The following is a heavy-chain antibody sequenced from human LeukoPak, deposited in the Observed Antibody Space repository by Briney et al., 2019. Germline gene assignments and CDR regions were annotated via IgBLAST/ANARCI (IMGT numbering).Heavy chain of an antibody. CDR1: GYTFTGYY. Sequence: ASVKVSCKASGYTFTGYYMHSVREAPGQGLGCMGRINPNSGGTNSTQTFQGRVTTTRDTSISTAYRELSRLRSDETAVYCCATWGVLPTETGFDPWDQGTLVTVSS. J-gene: IGHJ5*02. CDR2: INPNSGGT. V-gene: IGHV1-2*06. D-gene: IGHD2/OR15-2a*01. CDR3: ATWGVLPTETGFDP.